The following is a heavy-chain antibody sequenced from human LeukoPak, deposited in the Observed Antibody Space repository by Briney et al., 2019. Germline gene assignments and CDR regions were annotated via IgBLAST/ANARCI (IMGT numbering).Heavy chain of an antibody. V-gene: IGHV3-48*01. CDR2: ISHSSSTT. D-gene: IGHD1-26*01. CDR3: ANQYSGSSH. Sequence: PGGSLRLSCAASGFTFSSYSMNWVRQAPGKGLEWVSYISHSSSTTYYADSVKGRFTISRDNSKNTLYLQMNSLRAEDTAVYYCANQYSGSSHWGQGTLVIVSS. J-gene: IGHJ4*02. CDR1: GFTFSSYS.